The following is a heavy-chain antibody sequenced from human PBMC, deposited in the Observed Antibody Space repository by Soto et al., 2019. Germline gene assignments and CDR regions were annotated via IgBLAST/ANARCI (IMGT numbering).Heavy chain of an antibody. CDR3: AGQSYESRGYFSAY. CDR1: GGSSSSTTYY. V-gene: IGHV4-39*01. J-gene: IGHJ4*02. D-gene: IGHD3-22*01. Sequence: SETLSLTCTVSGGSSSSTTYYWGWIRQSPGKGLEWIGNIYSGGNTYYNPSLKSRVTISVDTSKSHLSLQLISVTAADTAVYYCAGQSYESRGYFSAYWGQGTLVTVSS. CDR2: IYSGGNT.